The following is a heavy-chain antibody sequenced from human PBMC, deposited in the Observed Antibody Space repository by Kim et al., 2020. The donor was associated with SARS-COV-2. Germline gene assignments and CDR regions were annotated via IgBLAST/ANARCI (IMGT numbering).Heavy chain of an antibody. V-gene: IGHV3-43*01. J-gene: IGHJ6*02. Sequence: YYADSVKGRFTISRDNSKNSLYLQMNSLRTEDTALYYCAKGPTVRNGMDVWGQGTTVTVSS. D-gene: IGHD1-1*01. CDR3: AKGPTVRNGMDV.